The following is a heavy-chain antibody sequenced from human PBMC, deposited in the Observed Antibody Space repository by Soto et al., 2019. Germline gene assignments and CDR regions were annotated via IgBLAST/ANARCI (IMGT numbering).Heavy chain of an antibody. CDR2: IIPIFGTA. CDR1: GGPFSSYA. J-gene: IGHJ6*02. CDR3: ARADCSSTSCWSGGYYYYYGMDV. D-gene: IGHD2-2*01. Sequence: QVQLVQSGAEVKKPGSSVKVSCKASGGPFSSYAISWVRQAPGQGLEWMGGIIPIFGTANYAQKFQGRVTITADDSTSTAYMELSSLRSEDTAVYYCARADCSSTSCWSGGYYYYYGMDVWGQGTTVTVSS. V-gene: IGHV1-69*01.